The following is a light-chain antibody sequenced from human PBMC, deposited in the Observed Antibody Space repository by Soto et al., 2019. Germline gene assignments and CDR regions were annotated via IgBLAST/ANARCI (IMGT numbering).Light chain of an antibody. CDR3: QQRHNWPYT. J-gene: IGKJ2*01. CDR1: QSVSSF. CDR2: DAV. Sequence: EIVLTQSPGTLSLSPGERATLSCRASQSVSSFLGWYQQKPGQAPRLLIYDAVKRATGIPGRFSGSASGTDFTLTISSLEPEDFAVYYCQQRHNWPYTFGQWTKLEI. V-gene: IGKV3-11*01.